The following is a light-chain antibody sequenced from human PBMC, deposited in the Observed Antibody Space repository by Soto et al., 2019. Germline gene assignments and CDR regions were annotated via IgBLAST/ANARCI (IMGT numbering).Light chain of an antibody. V-gene: IGLV2-14*01. J-gene: IGLJ2*01. CDR1: SSDVGGYNY. CDR2: DVS. Sequence: QSVLTQPASGSGSPGQSITISCTGTSSDVGGYNYVSWYQQHPGKAPKLMIYDVSNRPSGVSNRFSGSKSGNTASLTISGLQAEDEADYYSSSYTSSILFGGGTKLTVL. CDR3: SSYTSSIL.